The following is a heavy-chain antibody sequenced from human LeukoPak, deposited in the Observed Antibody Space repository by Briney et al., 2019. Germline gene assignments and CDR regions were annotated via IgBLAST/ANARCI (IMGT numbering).Heavy chain of an antibody. V-gene: IGHV3-48*02. CDR2: ISCRSNTI. Sequence: SGSLRLSCAASGFTLSSYSMNWVRQAPGKGLEWVSDISCRSNTIYYADSVKGRFTSSRDNSKKQLYLQMNSLRDEDTAVYYCARFVGSGWYYIDYWGQGTLVTVSS. CDR1: GFTLSSYS. D-gene: IGHD6-19*01. CDR3: ARFVGSGWYYIDY. J-gene: IGHJ4*02.